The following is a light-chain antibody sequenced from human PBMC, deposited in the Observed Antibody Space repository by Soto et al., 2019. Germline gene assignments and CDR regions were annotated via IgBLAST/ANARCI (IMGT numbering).Light chain of an antibody. CDR2: LGS. V-gene: IGKV2-28*01. J-gene: IGKJ1*01. CDR1: QSLLHTNGYNY. Sequence: DIVMTQSPLSLPVTPGEPASISCRSSQSLLHTNGYNYLDWYLQKPGQSPQALIYLGSNRSSGVPDRFSGSGSGTDFTLKISRVEAEDVGVYYCMQPLQTPRTFGQGTRWIS. CDR3: MQPLQTPRT.